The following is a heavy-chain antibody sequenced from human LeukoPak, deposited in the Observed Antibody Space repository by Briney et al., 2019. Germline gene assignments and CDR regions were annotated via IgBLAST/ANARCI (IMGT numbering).Heavy chain of an antibody. CDR1: GASVSSYY. D-gene: IGHD5-12*01. Sequence: SETLSLTCTVSGASVSSYYWSWIRQPPGKGLEWIGYIYYSGNTNYNPSLKSRVTISVDTSKNQFSLKLSSVTAADTAVYYCARYGGGYSGPIYFDYWGQGTLVTVSS. J-gene: IGHJ4*02. V-gene: IGHV4-59*02. CDR2: IYYSGNT. CDR3: ARYGGGYSGPIYFDY.